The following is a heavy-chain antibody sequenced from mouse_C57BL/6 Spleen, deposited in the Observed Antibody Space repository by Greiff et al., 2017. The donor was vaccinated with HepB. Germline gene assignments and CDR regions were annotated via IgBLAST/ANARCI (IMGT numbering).Heavy chain of an antibody. CDR1: GYTFTSFW. J-gene: IGHJ2*01. D-gene: IGHD2-5*01. V-gene: IGHV1-61*01. CDR3: ARRDSNYLDY. Sequence: QVQLQQPGAELVRPGSSVKLFCKASGYTFTSFWMDWVKQRPGQGLEWIGNLYPSDRETHYNQKFKDKATLTVDKSSSTAYMQLSSLTSEDSAVYYCARRDSNYLDYWGQGTTLTVSS. CDR2: LYPSDRET.